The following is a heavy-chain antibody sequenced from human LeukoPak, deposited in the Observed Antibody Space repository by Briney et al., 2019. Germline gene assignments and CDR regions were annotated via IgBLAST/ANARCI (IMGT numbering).Heavy chain of an antibody. V-gene: IGHV1-69*04. CDR2: IIPILGIT. J-gene: IGHJ4*02. CDR1: GGTFSNYA. CDR3: ARVPRLGIAVAAFDY. Sequence: ASVKVSCKASGGTFSNYAINWVRQAPGQGLEWMGRIIPILGITNYAQKFQGRVTITADKSTSTAYMELSSLRSEDTAVYYCARVPRLGIAVAAFDYWGQGTLVTVSS. D-gene: IGHD6-19*01.